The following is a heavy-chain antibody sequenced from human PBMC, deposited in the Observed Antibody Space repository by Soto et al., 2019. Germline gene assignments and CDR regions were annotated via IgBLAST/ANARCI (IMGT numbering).Heavy chain of an antibody. J-gene: IGHJ6*02. V-gene: IGHV1-69*01. D-gene: IGHD6-6*01. Sequence: QVQLVQSGAEVKKPGSSVKVSCKASGGTFSSYAISWVRQAPGHGLEWMGGIIPIFGTANYAQKFQGRVTITADESTSTAYMELSSLRSEDTAVYYCARDKIEYSSSLGYYGMDVWGQGTTVTVSS. CDR3: ARDKIEYSSSLGYYGMDV. CDR1: GGTFSSYA. CDR2: IIPIFGTA.